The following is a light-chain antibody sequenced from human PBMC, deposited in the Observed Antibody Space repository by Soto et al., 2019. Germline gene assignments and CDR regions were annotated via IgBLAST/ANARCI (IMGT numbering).Light chain of an antibody. CDR3: AAWDDSLNGRV. V-gene: IGLV1-44*01. CDR2: SND. J-gene: IGLJ2*01. Sequence: QSVLTQPPSASGTPGQRVSFSCSGTSSNIGSNTVTWYSQFPGTAPKLLIYSNDQRPSGVPDRFSGAKSGTSDSLAISGLQSDDEADYYCAAWDDSLNGRVFGGGTKLTVL. CDR1: SSNIGSNT.